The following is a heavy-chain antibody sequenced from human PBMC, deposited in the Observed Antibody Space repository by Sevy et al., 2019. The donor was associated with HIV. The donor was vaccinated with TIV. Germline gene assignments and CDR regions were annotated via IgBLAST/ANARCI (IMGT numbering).Heavy chain of an antibody. Sequence: ASVKVSCKASGYIFTGYYMHWVRQAPGQGLEWMGWINPNSGGTNYAQKFQGRVTMTRDTSISTAYMELSRLRSDDTAVYYCARGLRFLEWSLGYFDYWGQGTLVTVSS. CDR1: GYIFTGYY. J-gene: IGHJ4*02. CDR2: INPNSGGT. D-gene: IGHD3-3*01. CDR3: ARGLRFLEWSLGYFDY. V-gene: IGHV1-2*02.